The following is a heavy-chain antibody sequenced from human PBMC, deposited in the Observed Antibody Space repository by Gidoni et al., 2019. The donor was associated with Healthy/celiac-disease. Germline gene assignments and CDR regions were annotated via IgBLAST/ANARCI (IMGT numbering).Heavy chain of an antibody. CDR3: ASPTGYYGGGFDY. J-gene: IGHJ4*02. V-gene: IGHV3-30-3*01. CDR2: ISYDGSNK. Sequence: QVQLVESGGGVVQPGRSLSLSCAASGFTFSSYASHWGRQAPGKGLEWVAVISYDGSNKYYADSVKGRFTISRDNSKNTLYLQMNSLRAEDTAVYYCASPTGYYGGGFDYWGQGTLVTVSS. CDR1: GFTFSSYA. D-gene: IGHD3-9*01.